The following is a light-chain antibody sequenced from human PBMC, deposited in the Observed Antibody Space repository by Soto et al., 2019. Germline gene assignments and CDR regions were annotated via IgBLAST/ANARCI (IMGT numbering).Light chain of an antibody. V-gene: IGKV1-5*03. CDR1: QSVSSW. J-gene: IGKJ1*01. CDR2: KAS. CDR3: QQYKTDWT. Sequence: DIQMTQSPSTLSASVGDRVTITCRASQSVSSWLAWFQQKPGKAPKLLIYKASNLQSGVSSRFSGGGSGTELTLTIRSLKPDDFETYYCQQYKTDWTFGQGTKVDMK.